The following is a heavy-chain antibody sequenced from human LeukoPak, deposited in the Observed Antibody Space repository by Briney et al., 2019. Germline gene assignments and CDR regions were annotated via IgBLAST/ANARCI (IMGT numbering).Heavy chain of an antibody. J-gene: IGHJ5*02. V-gene: IGHV3-33*01. CDR1: GLTFSSYG. Sequence: PGRSLRLSCAASGLTFSSYGMHWVRQAPGKRLEWVAVIWYDGSNKYYADSVKGRFTISRDNSKNTLYLQMNSLRAEDTAVYYCARDGAPPLYDYGDYWFDPCGQGSLVTVSS. CDR2: IWYDGSNK. CDR3: ARDGAPPLYDYGDYWFDP. D-gene: IGHD4-17*01.